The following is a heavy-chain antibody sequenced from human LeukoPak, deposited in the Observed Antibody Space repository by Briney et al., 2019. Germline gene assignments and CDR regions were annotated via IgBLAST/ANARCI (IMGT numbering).Heavy chain of an antibody. CDR1: GYTFTSYG. CDR3: ARAKSGGYSSGWYAGGNDY. Sequence: ASVKVSCKASGYTFTSYGISWVRQAPGQGLEWMGWISAYNGNTNYAQKLQGRGTMTTDTSTSTAYMELRSLRSDDTAVYYCARAKSGGYSSGWYAGGNDYWGQGTLVTVSS. D-gene: IGHD6-19*01. J-gene: IGHJ4*02. CDR2: ISAYNGNT. V-gene: IGHV1-18*01.